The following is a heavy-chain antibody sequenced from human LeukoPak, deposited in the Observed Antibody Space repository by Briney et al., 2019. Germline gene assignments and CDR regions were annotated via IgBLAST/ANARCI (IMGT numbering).Heavy chain of an antibody. Sequence: GGSLRLSCADSGFTFSTYSMNWVRQAPGKGLEWVSSISSSSIYIYYADSVKGRFTISRDNAKNSLYLQMNSLRAEDTAVYYCARERRDGYKGAVDYFDYWGQGTLVTVSS. J-gene: IGHJ4*02. V-gene: IGHV3-21*01. CDR2: ISSSSIYI. CDR3: ARERRDGYKGAVDYFDY. D-gene: IGHD5-24*01. CDR1: GFTFSTYS.